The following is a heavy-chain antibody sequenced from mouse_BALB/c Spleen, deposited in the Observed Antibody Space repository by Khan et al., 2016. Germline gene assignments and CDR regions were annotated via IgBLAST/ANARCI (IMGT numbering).Heavy chain of an antibody. Sequence: QIQLVQSGPELKKPGETVKISCRASGYTFTDFSMHWVKQTPGKGLKWMGWINTETGEPTYADDFKGRFAFSLETSASTAYLQINNIKNEDTATYFYAINYYDSSLFDVWGAGTTVTVSS. CDR2: INTETGEP. CDR1: GYTFTDFS. J-gene: IGHJ1*01. V-gene: IGHV9-2-1*01. D-gene: IGHD1-1*01. CDR3: AINYYDSSLFDV.